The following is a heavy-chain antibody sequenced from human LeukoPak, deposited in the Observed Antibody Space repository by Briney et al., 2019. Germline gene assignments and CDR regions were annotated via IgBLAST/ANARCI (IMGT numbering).Heavy chain of an antibody. D-gene: IGHD3-9*01. Sequence: TPSETLSLTCAVYGGSFSGYYWSWIRQPPGKGLEWIGEINHSGSTNYNPSLKSRVTLSVDTSKNQFSLKLSSVTAADTAVYYCARGVIDILTGYYRSIEAISWFDPWGQGTLVTVSS. V-gene: IGHV4-34*01. CDR3: ARGVIDILTGYYRSIEAISWFDP. CDR1: GGSFSGYY. CDR2: INHSGST. J-gene: IGHJ5*02.